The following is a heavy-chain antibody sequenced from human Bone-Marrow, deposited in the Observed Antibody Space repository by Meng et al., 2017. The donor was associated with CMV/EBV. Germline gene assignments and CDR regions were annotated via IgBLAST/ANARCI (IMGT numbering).Heavy chain of an antibody. D-gene: IGHD4-23*01. CDR1: GYTFTNYG. CDR3: ARGGWEGYGGNPFGY. J-gene: IGHJ4*02. CDR2: ISAYNGDT. V-gene: IGHV1-18*01. Sequence: ASVKVSCKASGYTFTNYGISWVRQAPGQGLEWMGWISAYNGDTNYARNLQGRVTMTTDTSTSTAYMELRSLRSDDTAVYYCARGGWEGYGGNPFGYWGQGTLVTVSS.